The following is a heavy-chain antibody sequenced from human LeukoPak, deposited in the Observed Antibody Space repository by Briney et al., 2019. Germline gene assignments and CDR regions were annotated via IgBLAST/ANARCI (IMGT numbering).Heavy chain of an antibody. V-gene: IGHV1-69*06. Sequence: SVKVSCKASGGTFSSYAISWVRQAPGQGLEWMGGIIPIFGTANYAQKFQGRVTINADKSTSTAYMELSSLRSEDTAVYYCARDLRGGAFDIWGQGTMVTVSS. CDR2: IIPIFGTA. CDR1: GGTFSSYA. CDR3: ARDLRGGAFDI. J-gene: IGHJ3*02. D-gene: IGHD5-12*01.